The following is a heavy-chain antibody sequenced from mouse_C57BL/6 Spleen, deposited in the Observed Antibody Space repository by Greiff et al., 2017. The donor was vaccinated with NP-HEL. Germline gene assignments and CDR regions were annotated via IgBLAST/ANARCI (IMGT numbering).Heavy chain of an antibody. Sequence: QVQLQQSGAELARPGASVKLSCKASGYTFTSYGISWVKQRPGQGLEWIGEIYPRSGNTYYNEKFKGKATLTADKSSSTAYMELRSLTSEDSAVYFCARYGKSLAYWGQGTLVTVSA. V-gene: IGHV1-81*01. CDR2: IYPRSGNT. CDR1: GYTFTSYG. J-gene: IGHJ3*01. D-gene: IGHD2-1*01. CDR3: ARYGKSLAY.